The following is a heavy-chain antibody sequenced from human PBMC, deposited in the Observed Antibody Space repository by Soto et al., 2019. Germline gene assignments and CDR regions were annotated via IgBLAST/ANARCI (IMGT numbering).Heavy chain of an antibody. J-gene: IGHJ4*02. D-gene: IGHD5-12*01. CDR3: ARGGILTTIPDY. Sequence: SETLSLTCTVSGASITGSSYWSWIRQPAGKGLEWIGRFSLSGSANYNPSLRSRVTMSIDTSTDQVSLKLSSVTAADTAMYFCARGGILTTIPDYWGQGTLVTVSS. CDR2: FSLSGSA. V-gene: IGHV4-4*07. CDR1: GASITGSSY.